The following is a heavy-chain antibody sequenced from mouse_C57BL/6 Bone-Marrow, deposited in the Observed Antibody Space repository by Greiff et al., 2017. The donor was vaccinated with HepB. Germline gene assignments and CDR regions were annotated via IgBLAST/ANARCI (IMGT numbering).Heavy chain of an antibody. CDR3: ARSSGGYYEYDRYFDV. V-gene: IGHV1-69*01. D-gene: IGHD2-4*01. J-gene: IGHJ1*03. CDR1: GYTFTSYW. CDR2: IDPSDSYT. Sequence: QVQLQQPGAELVMPGASVKLSCKASGYTFTSYWMHWVKQRPGQGLEWIGEIDPSDSYTNYNQKFKGKSTLTVDKSSSTAYMQLSSLTSEDSAVYYCARSSGGYYEYDRYFDVWGTGTTVTVSS.